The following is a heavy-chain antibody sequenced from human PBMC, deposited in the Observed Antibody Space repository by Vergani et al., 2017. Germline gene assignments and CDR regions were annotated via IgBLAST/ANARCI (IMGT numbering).Heavy chain of an antibody. J-gene: IGHJ4*02. V-gene: IGHV6-1*01. Sequence: QVQLQQSGPGLVKPSQTLSLTCAISGDSVSSNSAAWNWIRQSPSRGLEWLGRTYYRSKWYNDYAVSVKSRITINPDTYKKQFSLPLNSVTPEDTAVYYCARGDRYCSSTSCYTGSLDYWSQGTLVTVYS. D-gene: IGHD2-2*02. CDR3: ARGDRYCSSTSCYTGSLDY. CDR1: GDSVSSNSAA. CDR2: TYYRSKWYN.